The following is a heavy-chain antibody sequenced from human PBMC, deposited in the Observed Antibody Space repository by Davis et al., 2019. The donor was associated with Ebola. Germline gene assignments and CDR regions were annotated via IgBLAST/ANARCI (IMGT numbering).Heavy chain of an antibody. CDR2: TYYTSKWHN. D-gene: IGHD3-16*01. J-gene: IGHJ6*02. CDR3: VRGWGRSGLDV. CDR1: GHSLFGKNGA. Sequence: HSQTLSLTCAISGHSLFGKNGAWNWITQSPSRGLEWLGRTYYTSKWHNDYGESVKSRITINPDTSNNHLSLQLNSVTPEDTDVYYCVRGWGRSGLDVWGQGTTVTVSS. V-gene: IGHV6-1*01.